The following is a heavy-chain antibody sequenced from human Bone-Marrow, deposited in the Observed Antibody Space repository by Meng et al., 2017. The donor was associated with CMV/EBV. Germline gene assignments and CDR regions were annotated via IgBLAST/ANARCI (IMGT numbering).Heavy chain of an antibody. Sequence: GESLKISCAASGFTFSIYSMSWVRQAPGKGLEWVGRIKSKTDGGTTDYAAPVKGRFTISRDDSKNTLYLQMNSLKTEDTAVYYCTTGLSVAPDYYGMDVWGQGTTVTVSS. CDR3: TTGLSVAPDYYGMDV. V-gene: IGHV3-15*01. CDR1: GFTFSIYS. J-gene: IGHJ6*02. CDR2: IKSKTDGGTT. D-gene: IGHD2-15*01.